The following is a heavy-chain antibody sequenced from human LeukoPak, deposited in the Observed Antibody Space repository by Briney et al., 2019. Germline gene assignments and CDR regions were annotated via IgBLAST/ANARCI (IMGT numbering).Heavy chain of an antibody. Sequence: GGSLRLSCAASGFTVSSNYMSWVRQAPGKGLEWVSVIYSGGSTYYADSVKGRFTISRDNSKNTLYLQMNSLRAEDTAVYYCAGKTVRGYYGMDVWGQGTTVTVSS. J-gene: IGHJ6*02. D-gene: IGHD3-10*02. CDR1: GFTVSSNY. CDR2: IYSGGST. V-gene: IGHV3-66*01. CDR3: AGKTVRGYYGMDV.